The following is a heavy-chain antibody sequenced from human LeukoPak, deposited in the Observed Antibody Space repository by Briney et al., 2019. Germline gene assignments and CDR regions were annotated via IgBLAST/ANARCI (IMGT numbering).Heavy chain of an antibody. J-gene: IGHJ4*02. V-gene: IGHV3-7*01. CDR3: ATMIFGGGFDY. Sequence: GGSLRLSCVASGFTLSSYWMSWVRQAPGKGIEWVANIKEDGGEENYVDSVKGRFTISRDNAKKYLYPQMNSLRAEDTALYYCATMIFGGGFDYWGQGTLVTVSS. CDR2: IKEDGGEE. D-gene: IGHD3/OR15-3a*01. CDR1: GFTLSSYW.